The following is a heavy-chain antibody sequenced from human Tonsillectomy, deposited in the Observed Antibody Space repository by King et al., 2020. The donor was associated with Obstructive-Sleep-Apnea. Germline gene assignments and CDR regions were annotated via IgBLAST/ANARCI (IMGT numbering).Heavy chain of an antibody. Sequence: VTLKESGPALVKPTQTLTLTCTFSGFSLSTSAMCVSWIRQPPGKALEWLAHINWDDDKHYSTSLKTRLTISKDTSKNQVVLTMTNMDPVDTATYFCARRGGLYGDFYFDYWGQGILVTVSS. CDR1: GFSLSTSAMC. CDR3: ARRGGLYGDFYFDY. CDR2: INWDDDK. V-gene: IGHV2-70*01. D-gene: IGHD4-17*01. J-gene: IGHJ4*02.